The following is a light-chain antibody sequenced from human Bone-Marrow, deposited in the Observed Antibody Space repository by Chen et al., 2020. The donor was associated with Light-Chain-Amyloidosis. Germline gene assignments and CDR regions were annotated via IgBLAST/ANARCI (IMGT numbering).Light chain of an antibody. J-gene: IGLJ3*02. CDR3: QVWDRSSDRAV. Sequence: SYVLTPPPSVSVAPGQTATIARGGNNIGSKSVHWYQQTPGQAPLLVVYDDSDRPSGIPERLSGSNSGNTATLTISRVEAGDEADYYCQVWDRSSDRAVFGGGTKLTVL. CDR1: NIGSKS. V-gene: IGLV3-21*02. CDR2: DDS.